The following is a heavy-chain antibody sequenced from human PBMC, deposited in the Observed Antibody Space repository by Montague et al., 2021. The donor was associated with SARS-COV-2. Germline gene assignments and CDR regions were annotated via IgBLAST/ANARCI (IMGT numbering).Heavy chain of an antibody. CDR2: INQGGAP. CDR1: RGSFSNYY. CDR3: ARGRPVQGSFRHFDSISSGALDN. J-gene: IGHJ3*02. D-gene: IGHD3-9*01. Sequence: SETLSLTCAVSRGSFSNYYWTWIRQSPGKGLEWIGEINQGGAPNYTPSLKSRVTISLDTSKEQISLKLNSVTVADTAVFFCARGRPVQGSFRHFDSISSGALDNWAQGSLVIVSS. V-gene: IGHV4-34*01.